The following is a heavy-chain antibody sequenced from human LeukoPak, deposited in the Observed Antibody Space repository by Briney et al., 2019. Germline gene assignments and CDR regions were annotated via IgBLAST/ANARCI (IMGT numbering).Heavy chain of an antibody. CDR2: FDPEDGET. J-gene: IGHJ4*02. V-gene: IGHV1-24*01. CDR3: ATDLQLWFGELRDY. CDR1: GYTLTELS. D-gene: IGHD3-10*01. Sequence: PGASVKVSCKVSGYTLTELSVHWVRQAPGKGLEWMGGFDPEDGETIYAQKFQGRVTMTEDTSTDTAYMELSSLRSEDTAVYYCATDLQLWFGELRDYWGQGTLVTVSS.